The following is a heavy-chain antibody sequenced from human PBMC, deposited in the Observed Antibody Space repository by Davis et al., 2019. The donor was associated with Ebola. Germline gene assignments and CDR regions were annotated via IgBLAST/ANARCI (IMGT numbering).Heavy chain of an antibody. D-gene: IGHD3-10*01. CDR2: INHSGST. CDR1: GGSISSSSYY. V-gene: IGHV4-39*07. CDR3: ARTVLLWFGELFLEGAFDI. Sequence: MPGGSLRLSCTVSGGSISSSSYYWGWIRQPPGKGLEWIGEINHSGSTNYNPSLKSRVTISVDTSKNQFSLKLSSVTAADTAVYYCARTVLLWFGELFLEGAFDIWGQGTMVTVSS. J-gene: IGHJ3*02.